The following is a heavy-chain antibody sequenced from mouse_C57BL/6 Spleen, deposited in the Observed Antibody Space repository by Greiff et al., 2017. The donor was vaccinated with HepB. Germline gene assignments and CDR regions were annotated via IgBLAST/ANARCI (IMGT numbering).Heavy chain of an antibody. V-gene: IGHV1-61*01. J-gene: IGHJ2*01. CDR3: ARWGYGNYGNY. CDR1: CYPFPRSL. Sequence: VPLPQPGAALVRPWSSVPLSCPSSCYPFPRSLLAWVHPSPVHVLEWLGHIYPSDSETHYNQKFKDKATLTVDKSSSTAYMQLSSLTSEDSAVYYCARWGYGNYGNYWGQGTTLTVSS. CDR2: IYPSDSET. D-gene: IGHD2-1*01.